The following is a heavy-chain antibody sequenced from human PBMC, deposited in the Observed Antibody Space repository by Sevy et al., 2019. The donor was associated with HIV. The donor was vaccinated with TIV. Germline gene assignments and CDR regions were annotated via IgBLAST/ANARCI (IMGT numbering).Heavy chain of an antibody. Sequence: GGYLRLSCAASGFTFSNYVMHWVRQAPGKGLEWVTFIASYGNDEDYADSVKGRFTISRDNSKNTLYLQMNSLRPEDSAGYYCARSVLAVAGSYGMDVWGQGTTVTVSS. J-gene: IGHJ6*02. CDR3: ARSVLAVAGSYGMDV. V-gene: IGHV3-30*04. D-gene: IGHD6-19*01. CDR1: GFTFSNYV. CDR2: IASYGNDE.